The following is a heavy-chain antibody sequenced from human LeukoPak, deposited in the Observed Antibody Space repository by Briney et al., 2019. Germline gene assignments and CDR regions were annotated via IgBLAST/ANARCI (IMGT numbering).Heavy chain of an antibody. CDR2: ITDVGDI. D-gene: IGHD2-15*01. CDR1: GLTFSKSA. V-gene: IGHV3-23*01. Sequence: GGSLRLSCAASGLTFSKSALTWVRQAPGKGLEWVSTITDVGDIFYTYSVRGRFTISRDNSKNTVYMQMDGLRAEDTAVYYCTRDRGGSPTDVFDYWGQGTLVTVSS. J-gene: IGHJ4*02. CDR3: TRDRGGSPTDVFDY.